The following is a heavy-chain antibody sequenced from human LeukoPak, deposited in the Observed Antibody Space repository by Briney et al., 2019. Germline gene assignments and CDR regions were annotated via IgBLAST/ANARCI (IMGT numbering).Heavy chain of an antibody. CDR3: ARDPGYSSSWHRFDY. Sequence: GGSLRLSCATSVFTFSSYAMTWVRQAPWKGLEWVSAISTSGDNTYYADSVKGRFTISRDNAKNSLYLQMNSLRAEDTAVYYCARDPGYSSSWHRFDYWGQGTLVTVSS. CDR1: VFTFSSYA. CDR2: ISTSGDNT. D-gene: IGHD6-13*01. V-gene: IGHV3-21*01. J-gene: IGHJ4*02.